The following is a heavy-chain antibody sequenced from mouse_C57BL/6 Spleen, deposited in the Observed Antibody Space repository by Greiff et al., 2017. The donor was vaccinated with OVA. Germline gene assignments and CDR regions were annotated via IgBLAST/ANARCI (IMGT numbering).Heavy chain of an antibody. V-gene: IGHV1-63*01. D-gene: IGHD2-1*01. J-gene: IGHJ1*03. CDR2: IYPGGGYT. CDR3: ARLTTSRYFDV. Sequence: VQLQQSGAELVRPGPSVKMSCKASGYTFTNYWIGWAKQRPGHGLEWIGDIYPGGGYTNYNEKFKGKATLTADKSSSTAYMQFSSLTSEDSAIYYCARLTTSRYFDVWGTGTTVTVSS. CDR1: GYTFTNYW.